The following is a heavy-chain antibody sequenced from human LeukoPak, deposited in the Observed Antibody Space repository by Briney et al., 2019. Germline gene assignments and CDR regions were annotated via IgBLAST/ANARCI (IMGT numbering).Heavy chain of an antibody. CDR3: ARDQYYYDSSGYYREYFQH. Sequence: RPGGSLRLSCAASGFPFDDYGMSWVRQAPGKGLEWVSGINWNGGSTGYADSVKGRFTISRDNAKNSLYLQMNSLRAEDTALYYCARDQYYYDSSGYYREYFQHWGQGTLVTVSS. CDR1: GFPFDDYG. CDR2: INWNGGST. V-gene: IGHV3-20*04. D-gene: IGHD3-22*01. J-gene: IGHJ1*01.